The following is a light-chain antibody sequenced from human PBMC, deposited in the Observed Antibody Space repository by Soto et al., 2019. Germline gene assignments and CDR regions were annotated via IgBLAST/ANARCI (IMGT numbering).Light chain of an antibody. Sequence: QSALTQPRSVSGSPGQSVTISCSGTDNDVGGYNFVSWYQQHPGKAPKLMIFDVSKRPSGVPGRFSGSKSGNTASLTISGLQADDEADYYCCSFAGSYSYVFGSGTKVTVL. CDR2: DVS. V-gene: IGLV2-11*01. J-gene: IGLJ1*01. CDR1: DNDVGGYNF. CDR3: CSFAGSYSYV.